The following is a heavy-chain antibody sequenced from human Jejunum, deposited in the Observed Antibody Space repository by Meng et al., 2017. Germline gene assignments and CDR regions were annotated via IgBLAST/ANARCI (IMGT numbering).Heavy chain of an antibody. CDR1: GGSMNSAGHY. CDR2: IHYSGGT. Sequence: QVQLYGSGPGLVKPAQPLSRTCTVAGGSMNSAGHYCSWIRQDPGKGLEWIGYIHYSGGTYYNPSLKSRVTISVDTSKNQFSLKLNSVSAADTAVYYCARATAGNSEYFQNWGQGTLVTVSS. CDR3: ARATAGNSEYFQN. V-gene: IGHV4-31*03. J-gene: IGHJ1*01. D-gene: IGHD4-23*01.